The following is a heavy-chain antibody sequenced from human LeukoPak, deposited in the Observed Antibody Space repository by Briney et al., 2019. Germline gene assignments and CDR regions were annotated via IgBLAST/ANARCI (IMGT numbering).Heavy chain of an antibody. V-gene: IGHV3-30*18. CDR1: GFTFDKYG. J-gene: IGHJ4*02. CDR3: AKNRETTASGTFDY. Sequence: GGSLRLSCAASGFTFDKYGMHYIRQAPGKGLEWVAVILEDGRIKKYADSVKDRFTISRDNTNNTLYLQMNRLKDEDTGIYFCAKNRETTASGTFDYWGLGTLVAVSS. D-gene: IGHD1-1*01. CDR2: ILEDGRIK.